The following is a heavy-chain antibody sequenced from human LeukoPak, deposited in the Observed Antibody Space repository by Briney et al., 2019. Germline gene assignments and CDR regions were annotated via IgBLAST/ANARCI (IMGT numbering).Heavy chain of an antibody. CDR2: IYYSGST. Sequence: PSQTLSLTCTVSGGSISSGGYYWSWIRQHPGKGLEWIGYIYYSGSTYYNPSLKSRVTISVDTSKKQFSLKLRSVTAADTAVCYCAKTLDSRAYIVRRPYGMDVWGQGTTVTVSS. J-gene: IGHJ6*02. D-gene: IGHD3-22*01. CDR3: AKTLDSRAYIVRRPYGMDV. CDR1: GGSISSGGYY. V-gene: IGHV4-31*03.